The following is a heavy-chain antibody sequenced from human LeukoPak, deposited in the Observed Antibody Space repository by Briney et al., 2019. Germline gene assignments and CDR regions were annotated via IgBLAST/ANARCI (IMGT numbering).Heavy chain of an antibody. V-gene: IGHV4-59*01. CDR2: IYYSGST. Sequence: SETLSLTCTVSGGSISSYYWSWIRQPPGKGLEWIGYIYYSGSTNYNPSLKSRVTISVDTSRNQFSLKLSSVTAADTAVYYCARGTYDFWSGPTSPPDVWGQGTTVTVSS. D-gene: IGHD3-3*01. CDR3: ARGTYDFWSGPTSPPDV. J-gene: IGHJ6*02. CDR1: GGSISSYY.